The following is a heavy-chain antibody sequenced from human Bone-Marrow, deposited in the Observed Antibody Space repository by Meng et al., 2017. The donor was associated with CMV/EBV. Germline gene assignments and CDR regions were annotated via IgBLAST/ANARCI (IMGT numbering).Heavy chain of an antibody. Sequence: SVKVSXXASGGTFSISWVRQAPGQGLEWMGGIRPILTRTDYAQKFQGRVTINADKITSTVYMELSNLRSEDTAVYYCVKWIFGMAIGNFAMDVWGQGTTVTVSS. J-gene: IGHJ6*02. CDR2: IRPILTRT. D-gene: IGHD3-3*01. CDR1: GGTFS. V-gene: IGHV1-69*10. CDR3: VKWIFGMAIGNFAMDV.